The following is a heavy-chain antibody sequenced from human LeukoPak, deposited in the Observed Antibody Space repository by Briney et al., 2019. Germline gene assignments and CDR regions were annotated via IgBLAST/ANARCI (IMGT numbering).Heavy chain of an antibody. V-gene: IGHV3-21*01. CDR1: GFTFSSYS. CDR2: ISSSSSYI. CDR3: ARDGGYGDYF. Sequence: GGSLRLSCAASGFTFSSYSMNWVRQPPGKGRDWVSSISSSSSYIYYADSVKGRFTISRDNAKNSLYLQMNSLRAEDTAVYYCARDGGYGDYFWGQGTLVTVSS. D-gene: IGHD4-17*01. J-gene: IGHJ4*02.